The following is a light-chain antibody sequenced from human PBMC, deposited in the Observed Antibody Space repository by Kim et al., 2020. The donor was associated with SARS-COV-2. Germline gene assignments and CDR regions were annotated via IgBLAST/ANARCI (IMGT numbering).Light chain of an antibody. V-gene: IGKV4-1*01. CDR2: WAS. J-gene: IGKJ4*02. Sequence: ATMNGKASQSIFDAVDNKNYLAWYQQKPGQPPTLLIYWASTLESGVPDRFTGSGSGTDFTLTISSLQAEDVAVYYCQHYYSGPLTFGGGTKVEIK. CDR3: QHYYSGPLT. CDR1: QSIFDAVDNKNY.